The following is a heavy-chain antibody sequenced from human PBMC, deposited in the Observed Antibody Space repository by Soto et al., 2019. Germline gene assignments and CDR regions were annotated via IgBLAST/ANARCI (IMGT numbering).Heavy chain of an antibody. CDR2: IIPIFGTA. CDR1: GGTFSSYA. J-gene: IGHJ2*01. CDR3: ARDCGGDCYSGYWYFDL. D-gene: IGHD2-21*02. V-gene: IGHV1-69*12. Sequence: QVQLVQSGAEVKKPGSSVKVSCKASGGTFSSYAISWVRQAPGQGLEWMGGIIPIFGTANYAQKFQGRVTITAXXSXSXVYMELSSLRSEDTAVYYCARDCGGDCYSGYWYFDLWGRGTLVTVSS.